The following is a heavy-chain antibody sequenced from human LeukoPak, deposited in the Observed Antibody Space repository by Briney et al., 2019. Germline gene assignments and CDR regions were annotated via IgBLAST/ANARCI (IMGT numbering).Heavy chain of an antibody. CDR3: ARHPVYSSSWYGLSLYGMDV. Sequence: PSETLSLTCTVSGGSISSYLWSWIRQPPGKGLEWIGYIYYSGSTNYNPSLKSRVTILVDTSKNQFSLKVSSVTAADTAVYYCARHPVYSSSWYGLSLYGMDVWGQGTTVTVSS. CDR1: GGSISSYL. V-gene: IGHV4-59*01. D-gene: IGHD6-13*01. J-gene: IGHJ6*02. CDR2: IYYSGST.